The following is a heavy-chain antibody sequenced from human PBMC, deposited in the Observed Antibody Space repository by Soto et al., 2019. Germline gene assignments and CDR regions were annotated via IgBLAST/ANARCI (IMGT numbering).Heavy chain of an antibody. Sequence: EVQLLESGGDLVQPGGSLRLSCAASGFAFATYAMTWVRQSPGKGLEWVSCITNSGDSTYFADSVKGRFTISRDDSKNTLDLQMSGLSAEDTAVYYCARGGPRDGYRDLDYWGPGTQVTVAS. CDR3: ARGGPRDGYRDLDY. CDR1: GFAFATYA. CDR2: ITNSGDST. V-gene: IGHV3-23*01. J-gene: IGHJ4*02. D-gene: IGHD5-18*01.